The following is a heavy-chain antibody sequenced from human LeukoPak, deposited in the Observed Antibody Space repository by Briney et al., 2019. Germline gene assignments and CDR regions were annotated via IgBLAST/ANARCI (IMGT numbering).Heavy chain of an antibody. CDR1: GGSISSSSYY. D-gene: IGHD6-19*01. CDR2: IYYSGST. J-gene: IGHJ4*02. Sequence: NPSETLSLTCTVSGGSISSSSYYWGWIRQPPGKGLEWIGSIYYSGSTYYNPSLKSRVTISVDTSKNQFSLKLSSVTAADTAVYYCARVLGVYSSGWYGYWGQGTLVTVSS. CDR3: ARVLGVYSSGWYGY. V-gene: IGHV4-39*07.